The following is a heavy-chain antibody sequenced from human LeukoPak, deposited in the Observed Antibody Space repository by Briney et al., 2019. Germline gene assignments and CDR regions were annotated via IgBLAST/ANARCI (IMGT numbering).Heavy chain of an antibody. J-gene: IGHJ6*03. CDR3: AIAARPPYYYYYYMDV. CDR2: IYTSGST. CDR1: GGSISRYY. D-gene: IGHD6-6*01. V-gene: IGHV4-4*09. Sequence: SETLSLTCTVSGGSISRYYWSWIRQPPGKGLEWIGYIYTSGSTNYNPSLKSRVTISVDTSKNQFSLKLSSVTAADTAVYYCAIAARPPYYYYYYMDVWGKGTTVTVSS.